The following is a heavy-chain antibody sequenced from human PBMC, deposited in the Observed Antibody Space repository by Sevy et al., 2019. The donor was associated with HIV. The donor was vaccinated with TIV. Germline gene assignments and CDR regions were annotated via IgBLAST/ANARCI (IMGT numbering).Heavy chain of an antibody. CDR1: GYSFTSHW. V-gene: IGHV5-51*01. Sequence: HGESLKISCQGSGYSFTSHWIGWVRHMPGKGLEWMGIIFPDDSDTRYSPSFQGQVTFSADKSIYTAYLQWSSLKASDTAMYYCATSRSGYFDSSGYYIYWGQGTLVTVSS. D-gene: IGHD3-22*01. J-gene: IGHJ4*02. CDR2: IFPDDSDT. CDR3: ATSRSGYFDSSGYYIY.